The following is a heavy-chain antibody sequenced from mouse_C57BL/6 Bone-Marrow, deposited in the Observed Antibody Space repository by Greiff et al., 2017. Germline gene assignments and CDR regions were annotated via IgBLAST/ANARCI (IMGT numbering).Heavy chain of an antibody. V-gene: IGHV1-55*01. CDR2: IYPGSGST. CDR3: ARMAGITTVVAYYFDY. CDR1: GYTFTSYW. D-gene: IGHD1-1*01. J-gene: IGHJ2*01. Sequence: QVQLQQPGAELVKPGASVKMSCKASGYTFTSYWITWVKQRPGQGLEWIGDIYPGSGSTNYTEKFKSKSTLTVDTSSSTAYMQLSSLTSEDSAVYYCARMAGITTVVAYYFDYWGQGTTLTVSS.